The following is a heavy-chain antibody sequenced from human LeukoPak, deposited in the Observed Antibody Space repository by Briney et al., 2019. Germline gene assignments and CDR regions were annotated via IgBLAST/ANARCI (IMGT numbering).Heavy chain of an antibody. CDR1: GFTFSDAW. CDR2: IKIKADGGTT. Sequence: GGSLRLSCAASGFTFSDAWMNWVRQAPGKGLEWVGRIKIKADGGTTDYAAPVKGRFTISRDDSQNALYLQMNSLKTEDTAVYYCTTDLGIIAGRWGVTPIDYWGQGTLVTVSS. V-gene: IGHV3-15*01. J-gene: IGHJ4*02. CDR3: TTDLGIIAGRWGVTPIDY. D-gene: IGHD6-13*01.